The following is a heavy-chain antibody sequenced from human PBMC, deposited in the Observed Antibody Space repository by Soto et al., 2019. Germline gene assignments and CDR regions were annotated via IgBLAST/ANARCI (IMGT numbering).Heavy chain of an antibody. J-gene: IGHJ4*02. CDR1: GGPITSNS. CDR3: ARLVGWRYRYFDR. D-gene: IGHD2-8*02. Sequence: SETLSLTCTVSGGPITSNSWSWVRQPPGRGLEWIGYMYHNGSAKYSPSLLSRVTMSIDTSKNQFSLRLTSLTAADTAVYFCARLVGWRYRYFDRWGQGTLVTVSS. CDR2: MYHNGSA. V-gene: IGHV4-59*01.